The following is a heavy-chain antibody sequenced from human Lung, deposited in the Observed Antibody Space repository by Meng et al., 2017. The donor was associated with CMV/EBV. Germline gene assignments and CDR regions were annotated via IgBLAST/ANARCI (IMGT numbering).Heavy chain of an antibody. D-gene: IGHD3-10*01. Sequence: TVKVSCKASGYTFTSYYMHWVRQAPGQGLEWMGIINPSGGSTSYAQKFQGRVTMTRDTSTSTVYMELSSLRSEDTAVYYCATYGSGRIFDYWGQGNLVTCSS. CDR3: ATYGSGRIFDY. CDR2: INPSGGST. V-gene: IGHV1-46*01. CDR1: GYTFTSYY. J-gene: IGHJ4*02.